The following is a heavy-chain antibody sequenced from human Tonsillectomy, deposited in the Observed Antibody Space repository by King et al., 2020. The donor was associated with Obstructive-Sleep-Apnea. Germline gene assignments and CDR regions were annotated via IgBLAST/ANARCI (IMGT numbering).Heavy chain of an antibody. CDR3: ARGQGTSYYYYYYGMDV. CDR1: GGSISSYY. Sequence: QLQESGPGLVKPSETLSLTCTVSGGSISSYYWSWIRQPPGKGLEWIGYIYYSGSTDYNPSLKSRVTISLDTATNQFSLKLTSVTAADTAVYYCARGQGTSYYYYYYGMDVWGQGTTVTVSS. D-gene: IGHD6-6*01. CDR2: IYYSGST. J-gene: IGHJ6*02. V-gene: IGHV4-59*01.